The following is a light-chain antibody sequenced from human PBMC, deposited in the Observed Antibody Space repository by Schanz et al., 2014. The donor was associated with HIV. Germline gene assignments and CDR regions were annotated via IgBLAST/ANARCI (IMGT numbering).Light chain of an antibody. CDR3: QSYDRELSGSVSGSV. V-gene: IGLV1-40*01. CDR2: VSI. J-gene: IGLJ3*02. CDR1: NSNIGAGYD. Sequence: QSVLTQPPSVSGAPGQRVTISCTGGNSNIGAGYDVNWYQYFPGTTPKLLIYVSILRPSGVPERFSASKSGSSATLAISGLQADDEAYYYCQSYDRELSGSVSGSVFGGGTKLTVL.